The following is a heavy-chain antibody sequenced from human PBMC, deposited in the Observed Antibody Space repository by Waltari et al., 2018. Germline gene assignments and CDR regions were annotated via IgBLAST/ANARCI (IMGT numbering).Heavy chain of an antibody. CDR1: GFTFGVHS. CDR3: ATEPAPGAGINY. J-gene: IGHJ4*02. V-gene: IGHV3-48*01. D-gene: IGHD6-19*01. CDR2: SMASSAAI. Sequence: EVQLVESGGGLVQPGGSLRLSCAGSGFTFGVHSMHWIRQAPGKGLEWVSYSMASSAAIYYADSVKGRFTISRDNAKNLLFLQMSNLGAEDMAVYYCATEPAPGAGINYWGQGILVTVSS.